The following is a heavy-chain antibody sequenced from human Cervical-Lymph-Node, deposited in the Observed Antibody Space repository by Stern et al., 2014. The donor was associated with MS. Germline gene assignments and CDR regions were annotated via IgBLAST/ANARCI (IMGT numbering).Heavy chain of an antibody. Sequence: QVQLEQSGPGLVKPSQTLSLTCTVSGGSINSGGYYWNWIRQHPGKGLEWIGYIYYSGSTYYNPSLKSRIAISVDTSKNQFSLKLSSVTAADTAVYYCARDDFGDHYAFDIWGQGTMVTVSS. D-gene: IGHD3-10*01. CDR2: IYYSGST. J-gene: IGHJ3*02. CDR3: ARDDFGDHYAFDI. V-gene: IGHV4-31*03. CDR1: GGSINSGGYY.